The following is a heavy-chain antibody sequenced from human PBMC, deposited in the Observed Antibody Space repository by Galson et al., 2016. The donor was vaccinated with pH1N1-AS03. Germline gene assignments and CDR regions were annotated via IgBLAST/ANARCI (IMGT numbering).Heavy chain of an antibody. Sequence: SETLSLTCKVSGDSISSSRFYWGWIRQPPGKGLEWIGSIYYSGTTYYPSSLKSRVTISVDTSKNEFSLRSTAVTAADTAVYYWARPLAVTDAFDIWGQGTMVTIS. J-gene: IGHJ3*02. CDR2: IYYSGTT. D-gene: IGHD2-21*02. CDR3: ARPLAVTDAFDI. CDR1: GDSISSSRFY. V-gene: IGHV4-39*01.